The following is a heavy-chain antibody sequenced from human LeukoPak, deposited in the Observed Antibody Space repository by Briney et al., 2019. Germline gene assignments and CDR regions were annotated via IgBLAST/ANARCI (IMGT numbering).Heavy chain of an antibody. Sequence: GGSLRLSCAASGFTFSSYGMHWVRQAPGKGLEWVAFIRYDGSNKYYADSVKGRFTISRDNSKNTLYLQMNSLRAEDTAVYYCAKDGIRLVVVVPAGAFDIWGQGTMVTVSS. CDR3: AKDGIRLVVVVPAGAFDI. V-gene: IGHV3-30*02. J-gene: IGHJ3*02. D-gene: IGHD2-2*01. CDR2: IRYDGSNK. CDR1: GFTFSSYG.